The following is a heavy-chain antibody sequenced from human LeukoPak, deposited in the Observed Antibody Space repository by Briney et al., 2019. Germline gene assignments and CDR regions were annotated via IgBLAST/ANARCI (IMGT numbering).Heavy chain of an antibody. CDR1: GGSISSYY. D-gene: IGHD6-13*01. Sequence: SETLSLTCTVSGGSISSYYWSWIRQPAGKGLEWIGRIYTSGSTNYNPSLKSRVTMSVDTSKNQFSLKLSSVTAADTAVYYCARVHSSWYPYYYYMDVWGKGTTVTISS. CDR3: ARVHSSWYPYYYYMDV. CDR2: IYTSGST. V-gene: IGHV4-4*07. J-gene: IGHJ6*03.